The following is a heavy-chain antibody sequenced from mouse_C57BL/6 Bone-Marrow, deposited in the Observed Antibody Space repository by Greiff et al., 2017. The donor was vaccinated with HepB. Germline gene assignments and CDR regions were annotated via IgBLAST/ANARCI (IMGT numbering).Heavy chain of an antibody. J-gene: IGHJ2*01. CDR1: GFTFSDYY. D-gene: IGHD3-3*01. Sequence: EVQLQESGGGLVQPGGSLKLSCAASGFTFSDYYMYWVRQTPEKRLEWVAYISNGGGSTYYPDTVKGRFTISRDNAKNTLYLQMSRLKSEDTAMYYCARHGQLGYFDYWGQGTTLTVSS. CDR2: ISNGGGST. CDR3: ARHGQLGYFDY. V-gene: IGHV5-12*01.